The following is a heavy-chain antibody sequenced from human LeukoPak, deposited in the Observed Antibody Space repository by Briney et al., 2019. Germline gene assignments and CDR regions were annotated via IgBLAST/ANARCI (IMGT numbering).Heavy chain of an antibody. V-gene: IGHV3-23*01. D-gene: IGHD3-3*01. J-gene: IGHJ4*02. CDR3: AKGRPDPNYDFWSGYSTLGYFDY. CDR2: ISGSGGXT. Sequence: LXCXAXXFXXSXYAXSWVRQAPGKGLEWVXAISGSGGXTYYADSVKGRFTISRDNSKNTLYLQMNSLRAEDTAVYYCAKGRPDPNYDFWSGYSTLGYFDYWGQGTLVTVSS. CDR1: XFXXSXYA.